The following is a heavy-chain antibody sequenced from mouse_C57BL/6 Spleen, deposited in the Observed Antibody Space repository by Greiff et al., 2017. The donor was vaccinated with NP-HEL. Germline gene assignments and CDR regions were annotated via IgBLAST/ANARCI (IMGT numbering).Heavy chain of an antibody. Sequence: QVQLQQPGAELVRPGSSVKLSCKASGYTFTSYWMDWVKQRPGQGLEWIGNIYPSDSETHYNQKFKDKATLTVDKSSSTAYMQLSSLSSEDSAVYYCARGGDMGYRNYAWFAYWGQGTLVTVSA. V-gene: IGHV1-61*01. CDR2: IYPSDSET. CDR1: GYTFTSYW. CDR3: ARGGDMGYRNYAWFAY. D-gene: IGHD2-1*01. J-gene: IGHJ3*01.